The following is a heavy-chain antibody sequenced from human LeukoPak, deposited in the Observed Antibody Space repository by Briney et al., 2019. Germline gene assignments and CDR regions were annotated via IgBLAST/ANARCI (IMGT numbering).Heavy chain of an antibody. CDR3: AKGDGDSPFDY. CDR1: GFTFSSYG. Sequence: GGSLRLSCVASGFTFSSYGMHWVRQAPGKGLEWVAFIRYDESDKYYADSVKGRFTISRDISKNTLYLQMNSLRAEDTAVYYCAKGDGDSPFDYWGQGTLVTVSS. D-gene: IGHD5-24*01. V-gene: IGHV3-30*02. J-gene: IGHJ4*02. CDR2: IRYDESDK.